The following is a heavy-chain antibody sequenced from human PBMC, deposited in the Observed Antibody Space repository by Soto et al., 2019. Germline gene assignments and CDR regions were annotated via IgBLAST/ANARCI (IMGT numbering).Heavy chain of an antibody. J-gene: IGHJ6*02. D-gene: IGHD3-10*01. CDR2: ISAGGDMT. V-gene: IGHV3-23*01. CDR1: GFALSSYA. CDR3: ARGDRGGSGSPASYYYSGWDV. Sequence: DVQLLESGGQLVQPGGSLRLSCSASGFALSSYAMSWVRQAPGKGLQWVSSISAGGDMTYNSDSVKGRFTISRDNSNYALFLQMHNLRIEDTALYYCARGDRGGSGSPASYYYSGWDVCGQGATVTVS.